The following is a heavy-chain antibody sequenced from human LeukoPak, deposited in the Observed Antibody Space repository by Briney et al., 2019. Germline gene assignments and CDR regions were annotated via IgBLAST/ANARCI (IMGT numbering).Heavy chain of an antibody. CDR3: ARILTTVTHDAFDI. J-gene: IGHJ3*02. CDR2: IDWDDDK. Sequence: SGPTLVKSTQTLTLTCTFSGFSLSTSGMCVSWIRQPPGKALEWLARIDWDDDKCYSTSLKTRLTISKDTSKNQVVLTMTNMDPVDTATYYCARILTTVTHDAFDIWGQGTMVTVSS. CDR1: GFSLSTSGMC. D-gene: IGHD4-17*01. V-gene: IGHV2-70*11.